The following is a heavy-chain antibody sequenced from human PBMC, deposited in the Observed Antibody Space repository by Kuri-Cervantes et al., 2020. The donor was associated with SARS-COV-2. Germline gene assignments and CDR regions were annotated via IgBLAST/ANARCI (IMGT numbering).Heavy chain of an antibody. CDR1: GFTFSSYG. V-gene: IGHV3-33*08. J-gene: IGHJ4*02. CDR2: IWYGGSNK. CDR3: ARDGWGSSFDY. Sequence: GESLKISCAASGFTFSSYGMHWVRQAPGKGLEWVAVIWYGGSNKYYADSVKGRFTISRDNSKNTLYLQMNSLRAEDTAVYYCARDGWGSSFDYWGQGTLVTVSS. D-gene: IGHD7-27*01.